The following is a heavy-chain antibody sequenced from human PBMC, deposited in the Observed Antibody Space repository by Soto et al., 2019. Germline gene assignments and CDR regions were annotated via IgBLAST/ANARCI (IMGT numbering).Heavy chain of an antibody. CDR3: ARQSIPRSFDY. CDR1: GGSISSGGYS. Sequence: QLQLQESGSGLVKPSQTLSLTCAVSGGSISSGGYSWSWIRQPPGKGLEWIGYIYHSGSTYYNPSLKSXXTXSXXRSKNQISLKLSSVTAADTAVYYCARQSIPRSFDYWGQGTLVTVSS. D-gene: IGHD2-21*01. J-gene: IGHJ4*02. V-gene: IGHV4-30-2*01. CDR2: IYHSGST.